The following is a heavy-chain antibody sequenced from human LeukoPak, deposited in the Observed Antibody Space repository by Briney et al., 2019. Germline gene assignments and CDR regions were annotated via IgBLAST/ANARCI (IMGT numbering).Heavy chain of an antibody. CDR3: ARVGFYYSDRVLDY. CDR2: INPSGGTT. D-gene: IGHD3-9*01. V-gene: IGHV1-46*01. CDR1: GYTFTVYY. Sequence: ASVKVSCKASGYTFTVYYMHWVRQAPGHGLEWVGMINPSGGTTSYAQKFQGRLTMTRDTSTSTVYMELSSLKSEDTAVYYCARVGFYYSDRVLDYWGQGTLVTVSS. J-gene: IGHJ4*02.